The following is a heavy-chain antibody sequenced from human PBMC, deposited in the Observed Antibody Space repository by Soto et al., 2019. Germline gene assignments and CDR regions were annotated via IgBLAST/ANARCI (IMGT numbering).Heavy chain of an antibody. D-gene: IGHD1-26*01. Sequence: SETLSLTCIVSGGSITSYYWAWIRQSPGKGLEWIGYIYYSGTTNYNSHLKSRVHLSLDKSMNQFSLSLTSVTAADTAVYFCARSQRGRTAFTFDSWGQGVLVTVSS. V-gene: IGHV4-59*12. CDR2: IYYSGTT. CDR1: GGSITSYY. CDR3: ARSQRGRTAFTFDS. J-gene: IGHJ4*02.